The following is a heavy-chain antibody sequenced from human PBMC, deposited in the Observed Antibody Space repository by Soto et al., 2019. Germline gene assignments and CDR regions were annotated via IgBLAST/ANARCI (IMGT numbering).Heavy chain of an antibody. CDR1: GFSFEDYT. CDR3: ARASYDVLTGQKRYFDH. Sequence: PGGSLRLSCAASGFSFEDYTMHWVRHTPGKGPEWISLISWDGGRTLYSDSVKGRFIISRDNSKNSLYLQMNSLTTEDTALYFCARASYDVLTGQKRYFDHWGQGTLVTVSS. J-gene: IGHJ4*02. D-gene: IGHD3-9*01. CDR2: ISWDGGRT. V-gene: IGHV3-43*01.